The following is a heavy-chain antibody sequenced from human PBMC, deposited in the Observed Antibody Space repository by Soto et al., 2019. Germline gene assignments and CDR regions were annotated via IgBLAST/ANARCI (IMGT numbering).Heavy chain of an antibody. CDR3: AKLPPPYYDFWSGPDY. D-gene: IGHD3-3*01. J-gene: IGHJ4*02. Sequence: EVQLLESGGGLVQPGGSLRLSCAASGFTFSSYAMSWVRQAPGKGLEWVSAISGSGGSTYYADSVKGRFPISRNNSKNTLSLQMNSLRAEDTAVYYRAKLPPPYYDFWSGPDYWGQGTLVTVSS. CDR1: GFTFSSYA. CDR2: ISGSGGST. V-gene: IGHV3-23*01.